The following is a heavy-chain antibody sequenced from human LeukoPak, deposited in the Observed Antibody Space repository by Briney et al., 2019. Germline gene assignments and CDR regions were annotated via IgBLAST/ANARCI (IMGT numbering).Heavy chain of an antibody. J-gene: IGHJ3*02. D-gene: IGHD5-24*01. V-gene: IGHV4-59*01. CDR2: IYYRGST. CDR1: GGSISNYH. Sequence: SETLSLTCTVSGGSISNYHWSWIRQPPGKGLGWIGYIYYRGSTEYNPSLESRATISVDMSKNQFSLKLNSVTAADTAMYYCVRVQADGHSDIWGQGTMVTVSS. CDR3: VRVQADGHSDI.